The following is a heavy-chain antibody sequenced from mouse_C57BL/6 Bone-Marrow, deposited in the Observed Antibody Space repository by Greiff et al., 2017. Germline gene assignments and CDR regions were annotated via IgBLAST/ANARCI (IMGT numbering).Heavy chain of an antibody. CDR3: SSLGYYGSWYYFDY. CDR2: ILPGSGST. CDR1: GYTFTGYW. Sequence: QVQLQQSGAELMKPGASVKLSCKATGYTFTGYWIEWVKQRPGHGLEWIGEILPGSGSTNYNEKFKGKATFTADTSSKTAYMQLSSLTTEDSAIYYCSSLGYYGSWYYFDYWGQGTTLTVSS. D-gene: IGHD1-1*01. J-gene: IGHJ2*01. V-gene: IGHV1-9*01.